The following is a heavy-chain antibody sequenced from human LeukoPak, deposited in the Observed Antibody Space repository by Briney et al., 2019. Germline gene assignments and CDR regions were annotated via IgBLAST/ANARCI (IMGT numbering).Heavy chain of an antibody. CDR1: GGSISSYY. CDR2: IYYSGST. D-gene: IGHD3-22*01. J-gene: IGHJ3*02. CDR3: AMNSPYYYDSSGYGAFDI. V-gene: IGHV4-59*08. Sequence: NASETLSLTCTGSGGSISSYYWSWIRQPPGKGLEWIGYIYYSGSTNYNPSLKSLVTISVDTSKNQFSLKLSSVTAADTAVYYCAMNSPYYYDSSGYGAFDIWGQGTMVTVSS.